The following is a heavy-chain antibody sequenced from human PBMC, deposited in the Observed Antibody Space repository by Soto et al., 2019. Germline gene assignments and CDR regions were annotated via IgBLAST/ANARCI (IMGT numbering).Heavy chain of an antibody. Sequence: ASVKVSCKASGYTFTSYYMHWVRQAPVQGLEWMGIINPSGGSASNAHKFQGRVTMSVDTSKNQFSLTLTSVTAADTAVYYCARGTDYTQIASYHYGLDVWGQGTTVTVSS. CDR2: INPSGGSA. CDR3: ARGTDYTQIASYHYGLDV. D-gene: IGHD4-4*01. J-gene: IGHJ6*02. CDR1: GYTFTSYY. V-gene: IGHV1-46*01.